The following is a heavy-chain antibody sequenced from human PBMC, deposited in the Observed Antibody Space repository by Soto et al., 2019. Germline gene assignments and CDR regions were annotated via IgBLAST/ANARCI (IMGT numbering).Heavy chain of an antibody. D-gene: IGHD3-22*01. Sequence: QVQLVQSGTEVKKPGSSVKVSCKTSGGTFSSFPIAWVRQAPGQGLEWVGGLIPVLGAPSYAQTFQGRVTITADESTSAAYLELSSLRSDDTAVYFCARDRHYENHTFYYLKYYFDYWGQGTLVTVSS. CDR3: ARDRHYENHTFYYLKYYFDY. CDR2: LIPVLGAP. J-gene: IGHJ4*02. CDR1: GGTFSSFP. V-gene: IGHV1-69*01.